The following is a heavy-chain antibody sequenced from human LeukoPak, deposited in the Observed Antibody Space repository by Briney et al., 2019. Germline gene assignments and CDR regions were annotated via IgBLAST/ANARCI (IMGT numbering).Heavy chain of an antibody. D-gene: IGHD3-10*01. J-gene: IGHJ4*02. V-gene: IGHV1-69*05. Sequence: GSSVKVSCKAPGGTFSSYAISWVRQAPGQGLEWMGRIIPIFGTANYAQKFQGRVTITTDESTSTAYMELSSLRSEDTAVYYCARDPFMVRGVITTAYFDYWGQGTLVTVSS. CDR1: GGTFSSYA. CDR2: IIPIFGTA. CDR3: ARDPFMVRGVITTAYFDY.